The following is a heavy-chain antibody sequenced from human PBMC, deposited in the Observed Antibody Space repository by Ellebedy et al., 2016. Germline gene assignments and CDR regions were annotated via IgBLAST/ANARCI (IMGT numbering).Heavy chain of an antibody. V-gene: IGHV3-66*01. J-gene: IGHJ4*02. CDR3: ARDISYSRSLDS. CDR2: TYSDGST. CDR1: GFTLSSNY. Sequence: GESLKISCAASGFTLSSNYMSWVRQAPGKGLEWVSVTYSDGSTSFADSVKGRFTISRDNSKNTMYLQMSSMRVEDTAVYYCARDISYSRSLDSWGQGTLVTVSS. D-gene: IGHD6-13*01.